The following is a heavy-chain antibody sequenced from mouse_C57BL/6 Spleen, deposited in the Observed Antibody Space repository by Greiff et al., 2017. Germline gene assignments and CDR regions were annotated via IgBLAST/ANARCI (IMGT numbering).Heavy chain of an antibody. CDR2: IGPSGSYT. CDR1: GYTFTSYG. V-gene: IGHV1-69*01. D-gene: IGHD3-2*02. J-gene: IGHJ3*01. Sequence: QVQLQQPGAELVMPWPSVTLSCTASGYTFTSYGMHWVKQRPGQGLEWIGEIGPSGSYTNYNQKFKGQSTLTVDKSSSTAYMQLSSLTSEDSAVYYCARGSSGYLAYWGQGTLVTVSA. CDR3: ARGSSGYLAY.